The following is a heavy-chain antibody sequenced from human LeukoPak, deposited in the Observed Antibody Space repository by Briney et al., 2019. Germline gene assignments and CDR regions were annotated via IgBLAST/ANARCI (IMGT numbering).Heavy chain of an antibody. Sequence: GPSLKISSKASGYRFTNYWIGWVRQMPGKGLEWMGIIYPGDSDTRYSPSFQGQVTISADKSISTAYLQWSSLKASDTAMYFCARSPADGYTYGVDDFWGQGTLVTVSS. D-gene: IGHD5-24*01. CDR1: GYRFTNYW. V-gene: IGHV5-51*01. CDR2: IYPGDSDT. CDR3: ARSPADGYTYGVDDF. J-gene: IGHJ3*01.